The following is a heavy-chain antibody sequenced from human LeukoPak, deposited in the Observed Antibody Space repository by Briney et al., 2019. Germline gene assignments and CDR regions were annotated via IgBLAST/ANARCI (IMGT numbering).Heavy chain of an antibody. V-gene: IGHV3-21*01. CDR1: GFTFSSYS. CDR3: ARDHLPIVVVPAALDN. CDR2: ISSSSSYI. Sequence: AGGSLRLSCAGSGFTFSSYSMNWVRQAPGKGLEWVSSISSSSSYIYYADSVKGRFTISRDNAKNSLYLQMNSLRAEDTAVYYCARDHLPIVVVPAALDNWGQGTLVTVSS. J-gene: IGHJ4*02. D-gene: IGHD2-2*01.